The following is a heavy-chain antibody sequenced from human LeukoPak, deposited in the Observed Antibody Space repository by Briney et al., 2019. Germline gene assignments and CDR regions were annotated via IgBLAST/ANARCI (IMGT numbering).Heavy chain of an antibody. CDR2: IYYSGST. V-gene: IGHV4-61*01. Sequence: PSETLSLTCTVSGGSISSSSYYWSWIRQPPGKGLEWIGYIYYSGSTNYNPSLKSRVTISVDTSKNQFSLKLSSVTAADTAVYYCARDLLSGNSDTDQPFDYWGQGTLVTVSS. CDR3: ARDLLSGNSDTDQPFDY. J-gene: IGHJ4*02. CDR1: GGSISSSSYY. D-gene: IGHD3-10*01.